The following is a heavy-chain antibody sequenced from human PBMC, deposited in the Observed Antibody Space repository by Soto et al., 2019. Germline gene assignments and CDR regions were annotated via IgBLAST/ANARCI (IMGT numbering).Heavy chain of an antibody. J-gene: IGHJ2*01. D-gene: IGHD2-21*02. CDR2: IWYDGSNK. V-gene: IGHV3-33*01. CDR1: GFTFSSYG. CDR3: VSNRGDPSYWYFDL. Sequence: QVQLVESGGGVVQPGRSLRLSCAASGFTFSSYGMHWDRQAPGKGLEWVAVIWYDGSNKYYADSVKGRFTISRDNSKNTLYLQMNSLRAEDTAVYYCVSNRGDPSYWYFDLWGRGTLVTVSS.